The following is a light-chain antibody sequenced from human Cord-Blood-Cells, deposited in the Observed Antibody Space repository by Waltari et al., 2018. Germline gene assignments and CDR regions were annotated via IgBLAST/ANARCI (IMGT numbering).Light chain of an antibody. V-gene: IGKV2-28*01. CDR1: QSLLHSNGYTY. Sequence: DIVMTQSPLSLPVTPGQPASISCRSSQSLLHSNGYTYFDWYLQKPGHSPQLLIYLGSNRASGVPDRFSGSGSGTDFTLKISRVEAEDVGVYYCMQALQTPITFGQGTRLEIK. CDR2: LGS. J-gene: IGKJ5*01. CDR3: MQALQTPIT.